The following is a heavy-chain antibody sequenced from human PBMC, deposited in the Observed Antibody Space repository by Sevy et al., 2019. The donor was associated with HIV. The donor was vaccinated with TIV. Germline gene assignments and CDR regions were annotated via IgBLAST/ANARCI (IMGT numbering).Heavy chain of an antibody. D-gene: IGHD3-22*01. CDR2: ISYDGSNK. V-gene: IGHV3-30*04. J-gene: IGHJ4*02. CDR3: ARGDYYDSSGVGY. Sequence: GGSLRLSCAASGFTFSSYAMHWDRQAPGKGLEWVAVISYDGSNKYYADSVKGRFTISRDNSKNTLYLQMNSLRAEDTAVYYCARGDYYDSSGVGYWGQGTLVTVSS. CDR1: GFTFSSYA.